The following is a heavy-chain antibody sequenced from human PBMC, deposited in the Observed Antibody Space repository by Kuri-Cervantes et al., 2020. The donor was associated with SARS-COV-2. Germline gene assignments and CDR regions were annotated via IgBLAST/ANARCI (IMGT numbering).Heavy chain of an antibody. D-gene: IGHD5-18*01. J-gene: IGHJ4*02. V-gene: IGHV3-48*01. CDR1: GFTFSSYI. Sequence: GESLKISCAASGFTFSSYIMNWVRQAPGKGLEWVSYISSSSSTIYYADSVKGRFTISRDNAKNSLYLQMNSLRAEDTAVYYCARDLSAGLWAFDYWGQGTLVTVSS. CDR3: ARDLSAGLWAFDY. CDR2: ISSSSSTI.